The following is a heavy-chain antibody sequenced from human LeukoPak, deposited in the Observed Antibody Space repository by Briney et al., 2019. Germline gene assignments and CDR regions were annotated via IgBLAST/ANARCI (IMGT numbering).Heavy chain of an antibody. CDR2: INPSGGST. J-gene: IGHJ4*02. CDR3: ARAPEWLPLDY. Sequence: ASVKVSCKASGYTFSRYYMRWVRQAPGQGLEWMGIINPSGGSTSYAQRFQGRVTMTSDTSTNTVYMELSSLRSEDTAVYYCARAPEWLPLDYWGQGTLVTVSS. V-gene: IGHV1-46*01. D-gene: IGHD3-3*01. CDR1: GYTFSRYY.